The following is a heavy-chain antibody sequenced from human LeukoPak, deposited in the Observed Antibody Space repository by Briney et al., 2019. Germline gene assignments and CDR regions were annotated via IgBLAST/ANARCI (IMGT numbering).Heavy chain of an antibody. CDR1: GYTFTSYG. CDR3: ARHYYYGSGSYYNLWYYYYGMDV. J-gene: IGHJ6*02. Sequence: ASVKASCKASGYTFTSYGISWVRQAPGQGLEWMGWISAYNGNTNYAQKLQGRVTMTTDTSTSTAYMELRSLRSDDTAVYYCARHYYYGSGSYYNLWYYYYGMDVWGQGTTVTVSS. V-gene: IGHV1-18*01. D-gene: IGHD3-10*01. CDR2: ISAYNGNT.